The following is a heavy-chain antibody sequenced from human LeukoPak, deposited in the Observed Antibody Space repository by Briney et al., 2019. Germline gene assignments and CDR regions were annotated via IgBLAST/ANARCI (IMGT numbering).Heavy chain of an antibody. Sequence: ASVKVSCKASGYAFTGYYMHWVRQAPGQGLEWMGWSSTNNGNRKYAEKLQDRLTMTTDTSASTAYMELRSLRSDDTAVYYCARSTVATFRGYYYYYMDVWGNGTTVTVSS. D-gene: IGHD5-12*01. J-gene: IGHJ6*03. CDR3: ARSTVATFRGYYYYYMDV. CDR1: GYAFTGYY. V-gene: IGHV1-18*04. CDR2: SSTNNGNR.